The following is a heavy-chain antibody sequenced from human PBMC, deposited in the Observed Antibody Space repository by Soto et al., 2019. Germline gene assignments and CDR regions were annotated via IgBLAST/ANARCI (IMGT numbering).Heavy chain of an antibody. CDR3: AKGPGPSGSGWYSYYYYYIDV. CDR2: ISGSGGST. J-gene: IGHJ6*03. Sequence: GGSLRLSCAASGFTFSSYAMSWVRQAPGKGLEWVSAISGSGGSTYYADSVKGRFTISRDNSKNTLYLQMNSLRAEDTAVYYCAKGPGPSGSGWYSYYYYYIDVWGKGTTVTVSS. D-gene: IGHD6-19*01. V-gene: IGHV3-23*01. CDR1: GFTFSSYA.